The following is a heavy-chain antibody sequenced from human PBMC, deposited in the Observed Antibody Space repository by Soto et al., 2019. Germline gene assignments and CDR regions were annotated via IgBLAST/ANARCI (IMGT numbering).Heavy chain of an antibody. CDR1: GGTFSSYA. CDR2: IIPIFGTA. V-gene: IGHV1-69*13. D-gene: IGHD3-3*01. Sequence: GASVKVSCKASGGTFSSYAISWVRQAPGQGLEWMGGIIPIFGTANYAQKFQGRVTITADESTSTAYMELSSLRSEDTAVYYCARNEAVFGMVIPHYYYGMDVWGQGTTVTVSS. CDR3: ARNEAVFGMVIPHYYYGMDV. J-gene: IGHJ6*02.